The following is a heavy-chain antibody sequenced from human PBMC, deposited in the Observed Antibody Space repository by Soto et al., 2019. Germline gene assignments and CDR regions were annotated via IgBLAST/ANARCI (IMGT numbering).Heavy chain of an antibody. Sequence: PGGSLRLSCAASGFTVSSNYMSWARQAPGKGLKWVSVIYSGGSTYYADSVKGRFTISRDNSKNTLYLQMNSLRAEDTSVYYCAASILGTSHDAFDIWGQGTMVTVSS. D-gene: IGHD1-26*01. J-gene: IGHJ3*02. CDR1: GFTVSSNY. V-gene: IGHV3-66*01. CDR2: IYSGGST. CDR3: AASILGTSHDAFDI.